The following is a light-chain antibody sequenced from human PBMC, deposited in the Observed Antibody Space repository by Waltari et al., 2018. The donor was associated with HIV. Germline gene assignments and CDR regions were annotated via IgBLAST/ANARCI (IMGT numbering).Light chain of an antibody. V-gene: IGKV1-5*03. CDR1: QSISSW. J-gene: IGKJ1*01. CDR3: QQYNSYSWT. CDR2: KAS. Sequence: DIQMTQSPSTLSASVGDRVTITCRASQSISSWLAWYQQKSGKAPKLLIYKASSLKSGVPSRVSGSGSGTEFTLTINSLQPDDFATYYCQQYNSYSWTFGQGTKVEIK.